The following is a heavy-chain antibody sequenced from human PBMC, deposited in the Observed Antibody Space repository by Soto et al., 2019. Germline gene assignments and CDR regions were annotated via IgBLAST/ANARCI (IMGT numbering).Heavy chain of an antibody. CDR3: ARDYLGYCSSTSCREYYYYYYGMDV. V-gene: IGHV1-18*04. Sequence: AAVQVSCKASGYTFTSYGISWVRQAPGQGLEWMGWISAYNGNTNYAQKLQGRVTMTTDTSTSTAYMELRSLRTDDTAVYYCARDYLGYCSSTSCREYYYYYYGMDVWGQGTMVTVSS. CDR1: GYTFTSYG. CDR2: ISAYNGNT. D-gene: IGHD2-2*01. J-gene: IGHJ6*02.